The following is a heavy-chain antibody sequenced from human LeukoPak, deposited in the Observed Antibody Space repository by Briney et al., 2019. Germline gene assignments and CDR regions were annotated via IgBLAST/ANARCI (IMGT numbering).Heavy chain of an antibody. CDR1: DASINNWNYY. V-gene: IGHV4-39*07. D-gene: IGHD6-19*01. J-gene: IGHJ4*02. CDR2: IYYSGST. Sequence: SETLSLTCSGSDASINNWNYYWGWIRQPPGKGLEWFVSIYYSGSTYYNPSLKSRVTISVDTSKNQFSLKLSSVTAADTAVYYCARVTIQWLVPGRLFDYWGKGAPVTVSS. CDR3: ARVTIQWLVPGRLFDY.